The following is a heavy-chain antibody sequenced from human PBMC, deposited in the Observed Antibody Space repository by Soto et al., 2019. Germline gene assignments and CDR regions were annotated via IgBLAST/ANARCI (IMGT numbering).Heavy chain of an antibody. D-gene: IGHD2-15*01. V-gene: IGHV4-59*01. CDR3: ARVSGYCSGGSCYSAVYYYYYYMDV. CDR1: GGSISSYY. J-gene: IGHJ6*03. Sequence: PSETLSLTCTVSGGSISSYYWSWIRQPPGKGLEWIGYIYYSGSTNYNPSLKSRVTISVDTSKNQFSLKLSSVTAADTAVYYCARVSGYCSGGSCYSAVYYYYYYMDVWGKGTTVTVS. CDR2: IYYSGST.